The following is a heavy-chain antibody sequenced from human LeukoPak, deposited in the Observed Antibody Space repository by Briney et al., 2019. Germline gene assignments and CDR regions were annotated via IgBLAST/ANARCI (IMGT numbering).Heavy chain of an antibody. V-gene: IGHV3-23*01. CDR2: LNGNGDKT. CDR1: GFTFGNYA. J-gene: IGHJ5*02. D-gene: IGHD6-13*01. Sequence: GGSLRLSCAASGFTFGNYAMAWVRQAPGQGLEWVSGLNGNGDKTYYADSVKGRFTISRDNSKNTLYLQMNSLRAEDTAVYYCAKGLAANWYNWFDPWGQGTLVTVSS. CDR3: AKGLAANWYNWFDP.